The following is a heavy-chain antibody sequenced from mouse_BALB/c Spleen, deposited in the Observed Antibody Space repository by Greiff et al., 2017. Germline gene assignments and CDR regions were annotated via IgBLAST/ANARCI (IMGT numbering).Heavy chain of an antibody. Sequence: EVKVVESGGGLVKPGGSLKLSCAASGFTFSSYAMSWVRQTPEKRLEWVATISSGGSYTYYPDSVKGRFTISRDNAKNTLYLQMSSLRSEDTAMYYCARPEVFAYWGKGTLVTVSA. CDR3: ARPEVFAY. CDR1: GFTFSSYA. V-gene: IGHV5-9-3*01. CDR2: ISSGGSYT. J-gene: IGHJ3*01.